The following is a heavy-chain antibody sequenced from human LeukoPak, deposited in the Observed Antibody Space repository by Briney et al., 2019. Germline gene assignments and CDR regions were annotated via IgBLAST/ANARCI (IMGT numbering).Heavy chain of an antibody. CDR3: ARALTYSSSSVSAFDI. V-gene: IGHV4-59*01. D-gene: IGHD6-13*01. CDR2: IYHTGNT. Sequence: SETLSLTCPVSGGSMSNYYWTWIRQPPGKGLGYIGYIYHTGNTYDNPSLRSRVTISRDASKNQFSLKLSSVTAADTAVYYCARALTYSSSSVSAFDIWGQGTKVTVSS. CDR1: GGSMSNYY. J-gene: IGHJ3*02.